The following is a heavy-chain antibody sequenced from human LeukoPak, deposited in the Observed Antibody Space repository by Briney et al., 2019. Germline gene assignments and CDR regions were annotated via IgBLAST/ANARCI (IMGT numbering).Heavy chain of an antibody. V-gene: IGHV3-21*01. D-gene: IGHD3-22*01. J-gene: IGHJ4*02. CDR3: ARDSPLYYYDSSGYQGYFDY. CDR1: GFTFSSYS. CDR2: ISSSSSYI. Sequence: PGGSLRLSCAASGFTFSSYSMNWVRQAPGKGLEWVSSISSSSSYIYYADSVKGRFTISRDNSKNTLYLQMNSLRAEDTAVYYCARDSPLYYYDSSGYQGYFDYWGQGTLVTVSS.